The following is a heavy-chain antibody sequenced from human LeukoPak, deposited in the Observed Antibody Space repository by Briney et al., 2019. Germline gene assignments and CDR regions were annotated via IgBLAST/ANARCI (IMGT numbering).Heavy chain of an antibody. CDR3: AKERGSYYYYMDV. Sequence: GRSLRLSCAASGFTFDDYAMHWVRQAPGKGLEWVSGISWNSGSIGYADSVKGRFTISRDNAKNSLYLQMNSLGAEDTALYYCAKERGSYYYYMDVWGKGTTVTVSS. CDR1: GFTFDDYA. J-gene: IGHJ6*03. V-gene: IGHV3-9*01. CDR2: ISWNSGSI. D-gene: IGHD3-16*01.